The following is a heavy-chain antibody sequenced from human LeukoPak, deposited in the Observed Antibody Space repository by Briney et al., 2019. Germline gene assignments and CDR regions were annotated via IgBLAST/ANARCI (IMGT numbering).Heavy chain of an antibody. CDR3: ARETPHRGYYFDY. D-gene: IGHD6-13*01. Sequence: ASVKVSCKASGYTFTSYAMHWVRQAPGQRLEWMGWINAGNGNTKYSLKFQGRVTITRDTSASTAYMELSSLRSEDTAVYYCARETPHRGYYFDYWGQGPLVTVSS. CDR1: GYTFTSYA. V-gene: IGHV1-3*01. J-gene: IGHJ4*02. CDR2: INAGNGNT.